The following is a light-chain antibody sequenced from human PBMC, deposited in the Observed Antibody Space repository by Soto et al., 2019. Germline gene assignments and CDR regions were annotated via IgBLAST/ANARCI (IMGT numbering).Light chain of an antibody. CDR3: MQALQTPR. J-gene: IGKJ1*01. Sequence: DLLMTQSPLSLPVTPGEPASISCRSSQSLLHSSGNNYLDWYLQKPGQSPQLLIYLASNRASGVPDRFSGSGSGTEFTLKISAVEAEDVGVYYCMQALQTPRFGQGTKVEIK. CDR2: LAS. V-gene: IGKV2-28*01. CDR1: QSLLHSSGNNY.